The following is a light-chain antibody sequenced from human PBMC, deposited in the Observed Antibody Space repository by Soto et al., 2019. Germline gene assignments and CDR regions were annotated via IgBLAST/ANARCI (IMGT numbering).Light chain of an antibody. CDR2: EVS. V-gene: IGLV2-8*01. CDR3: NSYAGSDHVGV. Sequence: QSALTQPPSASGSPGQSVTISCTGTSSDVGAYNYVSWYQQHPGKAPKLMIYEVSKRPSGVPDRFSGSKSGNTASLTVSGLQAEDEADYYCNSYAGSDHVGVFGGGTKLTVL. J-gene: IGLJ3*02. CDR1: SSDVGAYNY.